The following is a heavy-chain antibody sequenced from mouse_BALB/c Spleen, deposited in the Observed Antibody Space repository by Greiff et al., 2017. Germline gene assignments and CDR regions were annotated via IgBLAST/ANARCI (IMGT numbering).Heavy chain of an antibody. CDR2: IDPETGGT. CDR3: MKHYYGSSYNYYAMDY. CDR1: GYTFTDYE. D-gene: IGHD1-1*01. Sequence: QVKLQQSGAELVRPGASVTLSCKASGYTFTDYEMHWVKQTPVHGLEWIGAIDPETGGTAYNQKFKGKATLTADKSSSTAYMELRSLTSEDSAVYYCMKHYYGSSYNYYAMDYWGQGTSVTVSS. V-gene: IGHV1-15*01. J-gene: IGHJ4*01.